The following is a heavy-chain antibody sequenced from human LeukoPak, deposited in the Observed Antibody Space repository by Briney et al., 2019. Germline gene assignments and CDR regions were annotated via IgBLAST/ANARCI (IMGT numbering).Heavy chain of an antibody. CDR3: AKVRYGATYVNYAFDY. Sequence: GSLRLSCAAPGFTFSSYALHWVRQAPGKGLEWVAAISYDGSNEYYADSVKGRFTISRDNSKNTLDLQMNSLRAEDTAVYYCAKVRYGATYVNYAFDYWGQGTLVTVSS. V-gene: IGHV3-30*18. CDR2: ISYDGSNE. D-gene: IGHD4/OR15-4a*01. CDR1: GFTFSSYA. J-gene: IGHJ4*02.